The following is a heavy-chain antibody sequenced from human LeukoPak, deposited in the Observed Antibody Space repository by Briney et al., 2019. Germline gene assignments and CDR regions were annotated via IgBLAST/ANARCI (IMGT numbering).Heavy chain of an antibody. CDR1: GYSFTSYW. Sequence: GESLKISCKGSGYSFTSYWIGWVRQMPGKGLEWMGIIYPGDSDTRYSPSFQGQVTISADKSISTAYLQWSSLKASDTAMYYCGRRHYDSLGFHAFDIWGQGTMVTVSS. CDR3: GRRHYDSLGFHAFDI. CDR2: IYPGDSDT. D-gene: IGHD3-22*01. J-gene: IGHJ3*02. V-gene: IGHV5-51*01.